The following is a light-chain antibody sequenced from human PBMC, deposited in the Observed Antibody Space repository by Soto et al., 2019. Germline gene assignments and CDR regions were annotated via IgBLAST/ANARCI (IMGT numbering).Light chain of an antibody. CDR3: CSYTRSGTLI. V-gene: IGLV2-14*01. CDR1: SSDIGDYNY. J-gene: IGLJ1*01. Sequence: LTQPASVSGSPGQSITISCVGTSSDIGDYNYVSWYQQHPGKVPKVIIYDVSNRPSGVSYRFSATKSGNTASLTISGLQAEDEADYYCCSYTRSGTLIFGTGTNVTVL. CDR2: DVS.